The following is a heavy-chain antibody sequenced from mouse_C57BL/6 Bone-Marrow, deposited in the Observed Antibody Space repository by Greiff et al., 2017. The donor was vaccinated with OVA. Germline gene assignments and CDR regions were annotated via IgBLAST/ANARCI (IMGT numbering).Heavy chain of an antibody. CDR2: IDPNSGGT. D-gene: IGHD1-1*01. J-gene: IGHJ3*01. CDR3: ARPLGPLLLRYPAEGFAY. V-gene: IGHV1-72*01. Sequence: QVQLQQPGAELVKPGASVKLSCKASGYTFTSYWMHWVKQRPGRGLEWIGRIDPNSGGTKYNEKFKSKATLTVDKPSSTAYMQLSSLTSEDSAVYYCARPLGPLLLRYPAEGFAYWGQGTLVTVSA. CDR1: GYTFTSYW.